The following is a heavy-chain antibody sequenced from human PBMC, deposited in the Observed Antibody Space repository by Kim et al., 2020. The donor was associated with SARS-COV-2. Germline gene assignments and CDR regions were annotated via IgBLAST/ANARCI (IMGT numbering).Heavy chain of an antibody. CDR1: GVTFSSYW. Sequence: GGSLRLSCAASGVTFSSYWMDWVRQAPGKGLVWVSRINNDGSSTNYADSVKGRFTISRDNAKNTLYLQMNSLRDEDTAVYYCARRGRSGQDEHWGQGTLVTVSS. V-gene: IGHV3-74*01. CDR2: INNDGSST. CDR3: ARRGRSGQDEH. D-gene: IGHD3-3*01. J-gene: IGHJ1*01.